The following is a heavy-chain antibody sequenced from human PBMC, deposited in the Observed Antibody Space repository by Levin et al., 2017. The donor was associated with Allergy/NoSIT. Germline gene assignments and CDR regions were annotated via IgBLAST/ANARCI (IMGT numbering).Heavy chain of an antibody. CDR1: GFTFSIYW. CDR3: ARGGLSPGFDY. V-gene: IGHV3-7*04. J-gene: IGHJ4*02. CDR2: IKPDGSAK. D-gene: IGHD1-14*01. Sequence: GESLKISCAAPGFTFSIYWMSWVRQAPGKGLEWVANIKPDGSAKYYMDSVKGRFTISRDNAKNSLYLHMNSLRVEDTAVYYCARGGLSPGFDYWGQGTLVTVSS.